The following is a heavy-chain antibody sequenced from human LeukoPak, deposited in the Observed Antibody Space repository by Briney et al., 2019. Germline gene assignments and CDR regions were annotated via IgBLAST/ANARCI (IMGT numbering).Heavy chain of an antibody. CDR1: GYTFTSYG. CDR2: ISAYNGNT. V-gene: IGHV1-18*01. D-gene: IGHD6-19*01. CDR3: ATSQWLVEVVSGGDAFDI. Sequence: RASVTVSCKASGYTFTSYGISWVRQAPGQGLEWMGWISAYNGNTNYAQKLQGRVTMTTDTSTSTAYMELRSLRSDDTAVYYCATSQWLVEVVSGGDAFDIWGQGTMVTVSS. J-gene: IGHJ3*02.